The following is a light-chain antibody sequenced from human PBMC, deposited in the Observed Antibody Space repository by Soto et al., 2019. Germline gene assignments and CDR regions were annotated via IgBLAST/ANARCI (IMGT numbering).Light chain of an antibody. CDR1: QRVNSRY. CDR3: QQYGSSLFT. V-gene: IGKV3-20*01. CDR2: GAS. Sequence: EIVLTQSPGTLSFSAGERATLSCRASQRVNSRYLAWYQQKPGQAPRLLIYGASSRATGIPDRFSGSGSGTDFTLTISRLEPEDFAVYYCQQYGSSLFTFGPGTKVDIK. J-gene: IGKJ3*01.